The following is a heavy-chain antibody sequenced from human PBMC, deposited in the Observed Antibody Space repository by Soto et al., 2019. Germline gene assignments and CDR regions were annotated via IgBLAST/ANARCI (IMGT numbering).Heavy chain of an antibody. J-gene: IGHJ6*02. V-gene: IGHV3-30*03. Sequence: GGSLRLSCAASGFTFSSYGMHWVRQAPGKGLEWVAVISYDGSNKYYADSVKGRFTISRDNSKNTLYLQMNSLRAEDTALYYCARDALRWWETLFYGMDVWGQGTTVTVS. D-gene: IGHD2-21*01. CDR2: ISYDGSNK. CDR3: ARDALRWWETLFYGMDV. CDR1: GFTFSSYG.